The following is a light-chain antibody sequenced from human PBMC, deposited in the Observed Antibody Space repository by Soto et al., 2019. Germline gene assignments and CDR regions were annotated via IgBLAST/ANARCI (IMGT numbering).Light chain of an antibody. V-gene: IGLV2-14*01. Sequence: QSVLTQPASVSGSPGQSITISCTGTSSDVGGNNYVSWYQQHPGRAPKLMIYEVSNRPSGVSNRFSGSKSGTTASLTISGLQTEDEAEYYCTSYTSSSTDVFGTGTKLTVL. CDR1: SSDVGGNNY. CDR2: EVS. CDR3: TSYTSSSTDV. J-gene: IGLJ1*01.